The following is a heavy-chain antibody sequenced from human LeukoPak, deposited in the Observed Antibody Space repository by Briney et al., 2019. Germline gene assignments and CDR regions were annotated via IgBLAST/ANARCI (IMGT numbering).Heavy chain of an antibody. Sequence: PGGSLTLPCAASGFTFSNAWMSWVRQAPGKGLEWVGRIKSKTDGGTTDYAEPVKGRFTISRDDSKNTLYLQMNSLKTEDTVVYYCTTVGQSGYYVSAGYYYFDYWGQGTLVTVSS. D-gene: IGHD3-22*01. CDR2: IKSKTDGGTT. CDR3: TTVGQSGYYVSAGYYYFDY. V-gene: IGHV3-15*01. CDR1: GFTFSNAW. J-gene: IGHJ4*02.